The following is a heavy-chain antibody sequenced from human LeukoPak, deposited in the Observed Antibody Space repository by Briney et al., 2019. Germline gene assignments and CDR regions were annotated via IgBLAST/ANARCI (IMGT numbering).Heavy chain of an antibody. V-gene: IGHV3-23*01. CDR1: GFTFSGSG. CDR3: AKGGCRGTCNPLAY. J-gene: IGHJ4*02. CDR2: SGDSDGST. D-gene: IGHD2-15*01. Sequence: PGGSLRLSCAASGFTFSGSGMSWVRQPPGKGLEWISSSGDSDGSTYYADSLKGRFTISRDNSKNTLYLQMNNLRAEDTAVYYCAKGGCRGTCNPLAYWGQGALVNVSP.